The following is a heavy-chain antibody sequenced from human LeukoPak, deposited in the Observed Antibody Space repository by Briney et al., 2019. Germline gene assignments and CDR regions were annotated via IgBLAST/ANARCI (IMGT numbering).Heavy chain of an antibody. V-gene: IGHV4-31*03. CDR1: GGSISSGRYW. J-gene: IGHJ2*01. CDR3: ARAILTASGSVWYFDL. CDR2: VYNSGST. D-gene: IGHD3-3*01. Sequence: SQTLSLTCTVSGGSISSGRYWRSWIRQHPGKGLEWIGYVYNSGSTYYSPSLRSRLSMSVDTSKNQFSLNLRSVTAADTAVYFCARAILTASGSVWYFDLWGRGTLVTVSS.